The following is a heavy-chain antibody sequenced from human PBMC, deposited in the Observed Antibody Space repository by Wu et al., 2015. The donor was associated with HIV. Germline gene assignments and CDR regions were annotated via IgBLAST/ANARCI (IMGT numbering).Heavy chain of an antibody. D-gene: IGHD2-21*01. CDR3: ARDLGDDFAVRGFYWYMDV. CDR1: GYTFTSYY. J-gene: IGHJ6*03. CDR2: IRPDSGAT. Sequence: QVQLVQSGAEVKKPGASVKVSCKASGYTFTSYYIHWVRQAPGQGLEWMGWIRPDSGATHYAERFEDRVTMTRDASISTAYMQLSRLRSDDTAVYFCARDLGDDFAVRGFYWYMDVWGRGTAITVSS. V-gene: IGHV1-2*02.